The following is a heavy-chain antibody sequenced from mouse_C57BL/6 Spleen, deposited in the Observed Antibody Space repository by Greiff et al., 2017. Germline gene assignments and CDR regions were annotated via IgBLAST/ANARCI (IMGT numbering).Heavy chain of an antibody. V-gene: IGHV1-53*01. D-gene: IGHD2-4*01. CDR1: GYTFTSYW. CDR2: INPSNGGT. Sequence: VQLQQPGTELVKPGASVKLSCKASGYTFTSYWMHWVKQRPGQGLEWIGNINPSNGGTNYNEKFKSKATLTVDKSSSTAYMQLSSLTSADSAVYYCARYDYDGDYAMDYWGQGTSVTVSS. J-gene: IGHJ4*01. CDR3: ARYDYDGDYAMDY.